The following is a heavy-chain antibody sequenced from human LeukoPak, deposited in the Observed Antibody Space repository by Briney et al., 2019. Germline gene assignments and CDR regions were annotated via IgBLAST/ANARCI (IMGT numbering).Heavy chain of an antibody. J-gene: IGHJ4*02. V-gene: IGHV3-9*03. Sequence: GGSLRLSCAASGFTFSSYSMNWVRQAPGKGLEWVSGISWNSGSIGYADSVKGRFTISRDNAKNSLYLQMNSLRAEDMALYYCAKDRNYYDSSAFDYWGQGTLVTVSS. CDR2: ISWNSGSI. CDR1: GFTFSSYS. CDR3: AKDRNYYDSSAFDY. D-gene: IGHD3-22*01.